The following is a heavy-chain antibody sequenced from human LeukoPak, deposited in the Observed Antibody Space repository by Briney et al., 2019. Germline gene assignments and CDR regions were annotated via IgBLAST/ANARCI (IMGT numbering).Heavy chain of an antibody. CDR2: IYYSGST. Sequence: SQTLSLTCTVSGGSISSGGYYWSWIRQHPGKGLEWIGYIYYSGSTYYNPSLKSQVTISVDTSKNQFSLKLSSVTAADTAVYYCARDEGRYCSGGSCYSPYFQHWGQGTLVTVSS. J-gene: IGHJ1*01. V-gene: IGHV4-31*01. CDR1: GGSISSGGYY. CDR3: ARDEGRYCSGGSCYSPYFQH. D-gene: IGHD2-15*01.